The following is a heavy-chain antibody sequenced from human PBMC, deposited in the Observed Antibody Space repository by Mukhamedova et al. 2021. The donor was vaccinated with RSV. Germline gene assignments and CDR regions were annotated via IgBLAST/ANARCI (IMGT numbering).Heavy chain of an antibody. V-gene: IGHV1-46*01. CDR3: ARGSRVTIFGVATLLDY. CDR2: NPAGDSA. Sequence: NPAGDSATYAQRFQGRVTMTSDTSTSTAYMHLSGLRSEDTAVYYCARGSRVTIFGVATLLDYWGQGTLVTVSS. D-gene: IGHD3-3*01. J-gene: IGHJ4*02.